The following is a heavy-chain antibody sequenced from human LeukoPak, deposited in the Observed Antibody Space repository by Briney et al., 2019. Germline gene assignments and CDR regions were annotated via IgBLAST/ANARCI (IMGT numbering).Heavy chain of an antibody. Sequence: PSETLSLTCTVSGGSISSSTYYWGWIRQPPGKGLEWIGSIYYSGSTYYNPSLKSRVTISADTSKNQFSLKLSSVTAADTAMYYCARQPSGTPGDYWGQGSLVTVSS. J-gene: IGHJ4*02. V-gene: IGHV4-39*01. CDR2: IYYSGST. CDR3: ARQPSGTPGDY. CDR1: GGSISSSTYY. D-gene: IGHD1-26*01.